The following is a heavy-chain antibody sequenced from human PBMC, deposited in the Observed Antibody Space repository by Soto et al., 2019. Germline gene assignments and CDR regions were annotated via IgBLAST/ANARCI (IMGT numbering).Heavy chain of an antibody. D-gene: IGHD3-10*01. CDR1: GVSLTSGNW. Sequence: SETLSLTCAVSGVSLTSGNWWTWVRQSPQRGLEYIGEIFHDGTANYYPSFERRVAMSVDTSRNQFSLKLTSVTAADTAVYSCARLVYDTRLNYMYFDFWGPGTLVTVSS. CDR3: ARLVYDTRLNYMYFDF. J-gene: IGHJ4*02. V-gene: IGHV4-4*02. CDR2: IFHDGTA.